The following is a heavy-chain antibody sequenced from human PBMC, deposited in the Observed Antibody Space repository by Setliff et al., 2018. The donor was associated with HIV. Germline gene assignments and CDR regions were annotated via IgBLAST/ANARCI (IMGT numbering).Heavy chain of an antibody. V-gene: IGHV3-48*04. CDR3: ARDYYDGSGYYSTLLGFDP. D-gene: IGHD3-22*01. J-gene: IGHJ5*02. CDR2: ISSGSTI. CDR1: GFTFSTFS. Sequence: GGSLRLSCAASGFTFSTFSVNWVRQAPGKGLEWIAYISSGSTIYYAESVKGRFTISRDNAKNSLYLQMNSLRAEDTAVYYCARDYYDGSGYYSTLLGFDPWGQGTLVTVSS.